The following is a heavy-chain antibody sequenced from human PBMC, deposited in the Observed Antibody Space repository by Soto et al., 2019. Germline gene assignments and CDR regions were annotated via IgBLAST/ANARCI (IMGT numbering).Heavy chain of an antibody. CDR3: ARDFRGSSWYFGNPAHYYYYMDV. J-gene: IGHJ6*03. Sequence: SETLSLTCTVSGGSISSYYWSWIRQPPGKGLEWIGYIYYSGSTNYNPSLKSRVTISVDTSKNQFSLKLGSVTAADTAVYYCARDFRGSSWYFGNPAHYYYYMDVWGKGTTVTVSS. CDR2: IYYSGST. D-gene: IGHD6-13*01. V-gene: IGHV4-59*01. CDR1: GGSISSYY.